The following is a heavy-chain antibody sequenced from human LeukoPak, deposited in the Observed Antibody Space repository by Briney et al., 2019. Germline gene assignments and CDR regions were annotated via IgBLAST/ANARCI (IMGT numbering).Heavy chain of an antibody. D-gene: IGHD6-13*01. CDR2: ISAYNGNT. CDR1: GYTFTSYG. Sequence: ASVTVSCKASGYTFTSYGISWVRQAPGQGLEWMGWISAYNGNTNYAQKLQGRVTMTTDTSTSTAYMELRSLRSDDTAVYYCARDRIAAAGGPGGHFDYWGQGTLVTVSS. CDR3: ARDRIAAAGGPGGHFDY. V-gene: IGHV1-18*01. J-gene: IGHJ4*02.